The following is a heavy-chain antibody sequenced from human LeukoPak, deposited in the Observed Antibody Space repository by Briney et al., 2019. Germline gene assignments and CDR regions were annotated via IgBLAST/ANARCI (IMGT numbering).Heavy chain of an antibody. CDR2: IYWNYDK. V-gene: IGHV2-5*01. CDR3: AHGFYGDYVFLWFDP. Sequence: SGPTLVKPTQTLTLTCTFSGFSLSTSGVGVGWIRQPPGKALEWLALIYWNYDKRYSPSLKSRLTITKDTSKNQVVLTMTNMDPVDTATYYCAHGFYGDYVFLWFDPWGQGTLVTVSS. CDR1: GFSLSTSGVG. D-gene: IGHD4-17*01. J-gene: IGHJ5*02.